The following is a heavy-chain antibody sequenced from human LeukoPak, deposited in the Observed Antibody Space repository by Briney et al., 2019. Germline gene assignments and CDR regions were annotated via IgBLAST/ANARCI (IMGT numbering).Heavy chain of an antibody. D-gene: IGHD2-15*01. CDR3: AKTMEGYCSGGSCYQYSYYMDV. CDR2: IYYSGST. CDR1: GGSFSSYY. J-gene: IGHJ6*03. Sequence: PSETLSLTCTVSGGSFSSYYWSWIRQPPGKGLEWIGYIYYSGSTNYNPSLKSRVTISVDTSKNQFSLKLSSVTAADTAVYYCAKTMEGYCSGGSCYQYSYYMDVWGKGTTVTVSS. V-gene: IGHV4-59*01.